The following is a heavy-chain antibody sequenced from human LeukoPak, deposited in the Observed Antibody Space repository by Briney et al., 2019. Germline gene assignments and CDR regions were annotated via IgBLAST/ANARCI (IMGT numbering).Heavy chain of an antibody. D-gene: IGHD3-22*01. V-gene: IGHV3-9*01. J-gene: IGHJ4*01. CDR3: AKVSPPGYYDSSGYYLHYFAY. Sequence: PGGSLSLSCAASGFTLDDYAIHWVRQAPGKGLEWVSGLSWNSGSIGYADSVKGRFTISRDKAQNSLYLQMNSLRAEDTALYYCAKVSPPGYYDSSGYYLHYFAYWGQGTLVTPSS. CDR2: LSWNSGSI. CDR1: GFTLDDYA.